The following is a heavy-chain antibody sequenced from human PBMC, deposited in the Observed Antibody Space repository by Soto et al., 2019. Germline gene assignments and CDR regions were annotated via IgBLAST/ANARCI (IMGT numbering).Heavy chain of an antibody. V-gene: IGHV1-69*13. J-gene: IGHJ5*02. CDR3: ARGTKDDFWGGYSNWFGA. CDR2: INPIFGTA. D-gene: IGHD3-3*01. Sequence: PEKVSCKAPGAPFSSYAISRERQAPGQGLEWMGGINPIFGTANYAQKFQGRVTITADESTSTAHIELSSLRTEDTAVYYCARGTKDDFWGGYSNWFGAWGQGALVAVSS. CDR1: GAPFSSYA.